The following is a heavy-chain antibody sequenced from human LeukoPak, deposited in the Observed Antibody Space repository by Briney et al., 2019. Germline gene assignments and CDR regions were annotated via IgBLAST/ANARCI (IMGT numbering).Heavy chain of an antibody. J-gene: IGHJ3*02. Sequence: SETLSLTCTVSGGSISSYYWSWIRQPPGKGLEWIGYIYYSGSTNYNPSLKSRVTISVDTSKNQFSLKLSSVTAADTAVYYCARAGRTIFGVVWVAFDIWGQGTMVTVSS. V-gene: IGHV4-59*01. CDR2: IYYSGST. D-gene: IGHD3-3*01. CDR1: GGSISSYY. CDR3: ARAGRTIFGVVWVAFDI.